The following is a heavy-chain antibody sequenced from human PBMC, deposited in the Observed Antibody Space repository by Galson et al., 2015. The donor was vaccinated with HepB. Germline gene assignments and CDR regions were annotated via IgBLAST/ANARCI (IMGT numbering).Heavy chain of an antibody. CDR2: IKYDGNNK. D-gene: IGHD2-21*02. J-gene: IGHJ4*02. CDR3: VRDLGRVTAIPFH. V-gene: IGHV3-33*01. CDR1: GFTLSSSG. Sequence: SLRLSCAVSGFTLSSSGMHWVRQAPGKGLEWVAVIKYDGNNKYYADSVKGRFTISGDSSKNTLYLQMNSLRGEDTAVYYCVRDLGRVTAIPFHWGQGTLVTVSS.